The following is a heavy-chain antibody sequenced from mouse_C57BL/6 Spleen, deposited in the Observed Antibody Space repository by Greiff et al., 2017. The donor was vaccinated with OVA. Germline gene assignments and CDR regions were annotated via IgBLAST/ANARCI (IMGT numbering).Heavy chain of an antibody. CDR1: GFTFSSYA. D-gene: IGHD1-1*01. J-gene: IGHJ4*01. CDR2: ISSGGDYI. Sequence: EVKLQESGEGLVKPGGSLKLSCAASGFTFSSYAMSWVRQTPEKRLEWVAYISSGGDYIYYADTVKGRFTISRDNARNTLYLQMSSLKSEDTAMYYCTRKGIYYYGSSSYYYAMDYWGQGTSVTVSS. CDR3: TRKGIYYYGSSSYYYAMDY. V-gene: IGHV5-9-1*02.